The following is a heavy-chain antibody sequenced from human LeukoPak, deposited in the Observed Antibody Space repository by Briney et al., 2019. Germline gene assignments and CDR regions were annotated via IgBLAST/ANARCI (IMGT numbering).Heavy chain of an antibody. J-gene: IGHJ4*02. CDR2: ISSSSYI. Sequence: KAGGSLRLSCAASGFTFSSYSMNWVRQAPGKGLEWVSSISSSSYIYYADSVKGRFTISRDNAKNSLYLQMNSLRAEDTAVYYCAKCRIAVAGTLDYWGQGTLVTVSS. D-gene: IGHD6-19*01. V-gene: IGHV3-21*04. CDR3: AKCRIAVAGTLDY. CDR1: GFTFSSYS.